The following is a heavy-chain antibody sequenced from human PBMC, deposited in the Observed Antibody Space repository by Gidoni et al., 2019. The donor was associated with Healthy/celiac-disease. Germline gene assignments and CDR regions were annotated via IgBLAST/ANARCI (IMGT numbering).Heavy chain of an antibody. CDR1: GFTFSSYA. J-gene: IGHJ6*02. CDR2: ISGSGGST. CDR3: ANSSMVRGVVLGMDV. Sequence: EVQLLESGGGLVQPGGSLRLSCAASGFTFSSYAMRWVRQAPGKGLEWVSAISGSGGSTYYADSVKGRFTISRDNSKNTLYLQMNSLRAEDTAVYYCANSSMVRGVVLGMDVWGQGTTVTVSS. D-gene: IGHD3-10*01. V-gene: IGHV3-23*01.